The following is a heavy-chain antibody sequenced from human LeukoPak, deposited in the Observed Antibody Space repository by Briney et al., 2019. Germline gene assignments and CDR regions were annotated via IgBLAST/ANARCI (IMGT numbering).Heavy chain of an antibody. Sequence: SATLSLTCTVSGGSISGYYWSWIRQPPGKGLEWIGYISTSGSTNYNPSLKSRVTISVDTSKNQFSLRLSSVTAADTAMYYCARLQRSFYSGSYLYFDYWGQGTLVTVSS. CDR3: ARLQRSFYSGSYLYFDY. CDR1: GGSISGYY. D-gene: IGHD1-26*01. J-gene: IGHJ4*02. CDR2: ISTSGST. V-gene: IGHV4-4*09.